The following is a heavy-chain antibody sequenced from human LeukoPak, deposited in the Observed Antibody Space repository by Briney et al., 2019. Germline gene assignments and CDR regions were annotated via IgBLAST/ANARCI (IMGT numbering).Heavy chain of an antibody. CDR2: INPSSGGT. D-gene: IGHD2-21*02. Sequence: ASVKVSCKASGYTFTGYYMHWVRQAPGQGLEWMGWINPSSGGTNYAQKFQGRVTMTRDTSISTAYMELSRLRSDDTAVYYCAIPLAYCGGDCYSSPMDVWGKGTTVTVSS. CDR3: AIPLAYCGGDCYSSPMDV. V-gene: IGHV1-2*02. J-gene: IGHJ6*04. CDR1: GYTFTGYY.